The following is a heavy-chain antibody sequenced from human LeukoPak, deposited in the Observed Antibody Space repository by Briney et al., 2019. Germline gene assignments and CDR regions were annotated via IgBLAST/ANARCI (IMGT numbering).Heavy chain of an antibody. V-gene: IGHV3-21*01. CDR3: ARDGSIAARLY. CDR1: GFTFSSYS. J-gene: IGHJ4*02. D-gene: IGHD6-6*01. Sequence: GGSLRLSCAASGFTFSSYSMNWVRQAPGKGLEWVSSISSSSSYIYYADSVKGRFTISRDNAKNSPYLQMNSLRAEDTAVYYCARDGSIAARLYRGQGTLVTVSS. CDR2: ISSSSSYI.